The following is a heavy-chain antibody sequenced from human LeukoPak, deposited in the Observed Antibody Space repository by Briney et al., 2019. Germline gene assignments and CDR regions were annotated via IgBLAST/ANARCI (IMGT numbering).Heavy chain of an antibody. CDR2: IYNSVRT. Sequence: SETLSLTCIVSGGSVSSGSYYWSWIRQLPGKGLEWIGYIYNSVRTNYNPSLKSRVTISVDTSKNQLSLKLSSVTAADTAVYFCVRDLVATIDHYYYGMDVWGQGTTVTVSS. CDR1: GGSVSSGSYY. CDR3: VRDLVATIDHYYYGMDV. V-gene: IGHV4-61*01. J-gene: IGHJ6*02. D-gene: IGHD5-12*01.